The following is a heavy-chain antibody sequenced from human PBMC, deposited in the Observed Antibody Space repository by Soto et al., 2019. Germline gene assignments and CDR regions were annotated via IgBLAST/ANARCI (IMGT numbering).Heavy chain of an antibody. J-gene: IGHJ5*02. CDR1: GFTFSGYG. Sequence: QEQLVEFGGGVVQPGMSLRLSCAASGFTFSGYGMHWVRQAPGKGLEWVAVIWNDGSKDYYGDSVKGRFTISRDSSKNTVYLQMDSLRPEDTAVYYCARSVGGKTAGRGDWFDPWGQGTLVTVSS. CDR3: ARSVGGKTAGRGDWFDP. CDR2: IWNDGSKD. V-gene: IGHV3-33*01. D-gene: IGHD6-13*01.